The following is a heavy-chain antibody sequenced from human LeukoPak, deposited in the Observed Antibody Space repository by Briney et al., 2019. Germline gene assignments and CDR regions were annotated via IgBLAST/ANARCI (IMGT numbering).Heavy chain of an antibody. J-gene: IGHJ4*02. CDR1: GHSLTKFT. CDR3: ATGSIVYDF. CDR2: FDPERGET. V-gene: IGHV1-24*01. Sequence: SVKVSCKVSGHSLTKFTMEWVRQAPGKGLEWMGGFDPERGETIHAQKFQGRFTMTEDTSTDTAYMELNSLTSEDTAVYYCATGSIVYDFWGQGTLVTVSS. D-gene: IGHD1-26*01.